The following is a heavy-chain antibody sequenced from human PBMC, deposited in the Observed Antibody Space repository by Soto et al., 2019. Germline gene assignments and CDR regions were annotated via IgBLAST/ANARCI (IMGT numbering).Heavy chain of an antibody. CDR3: AREAGPDRWFDP. CDR1: GASISNYF. J-gene: IGHJ5*02. D-gene: IGHD6-19*01. Sequence: SETLSLTCSVSGASISNYFWTWSRQPAGKGLDWIGRISISGTTNYNPSLKSRVTMSVDTSNNHFSLNLSSVTAADTAVYYCAREAGPDRWFDPWGQGTLVTV. V-gene: IGHV4-4*07. CDR2: ISISGTT.